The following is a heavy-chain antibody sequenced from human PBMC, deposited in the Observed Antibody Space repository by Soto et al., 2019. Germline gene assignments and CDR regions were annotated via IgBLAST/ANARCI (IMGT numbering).Heavy chain of an antibody. CDR2: ITWNSAST. Sequence: EVHLVESGGGLVKPGGSLRLSCAASGFTFNDHAMHWVRQTPAMGLEWVAGITWNSASTAYADSVEGRFTISRDNSNNSLYLQMNSLRSEDTALYFCAKTKGRSSTPSFDYWGQGTLITVSS. V-gene: IGHV3-9*01. CDR3: AKTKGRSSTPSFDY. J-gene: IGHJ4*02. CDR1: GFTFNDHA.